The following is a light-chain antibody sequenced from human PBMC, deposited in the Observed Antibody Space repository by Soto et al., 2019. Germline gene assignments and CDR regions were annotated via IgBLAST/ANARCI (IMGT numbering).Light chain of an antibody. V-gene: IGLV2-14*01. CDR2: EVR. J-gene: IGLJ2*01. Sequence: QSVLAQPASVSGSPGQSITISCAGTMRDVGAYNLVSWYQQHPGRAPQLIIYEVRNRPSGISFRFSGSKSGNTASLTISGLQAEDEADYYCSSYTSKSSLIFGGGTKVPS. CDR3: SSYTSKSSLI. CDR1: MRDVGAYNL.